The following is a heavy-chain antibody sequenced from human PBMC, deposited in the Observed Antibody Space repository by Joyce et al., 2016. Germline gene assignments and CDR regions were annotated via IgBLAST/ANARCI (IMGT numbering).Heavy chain of an antibody. D-gene: IGHD4-17*01. J-gene: IGHJ5*02. V-gene: IGHV1-8*01. CDR3: ARERNFGDLSFDP. CDR2: MKPNSGNT. Sequence: QVQLVQSGAEVKKPGASVKVSCKASGYTFTSYDINWVRQATGQGLEWMTWMKPNSGNTGYAQKIQVRVTMTWNTSISTAYMEVSSLRSEDTAIYYCARERNFGDLSFDPWGQGTLVTVSS. CDR1: GYTFTSYD.